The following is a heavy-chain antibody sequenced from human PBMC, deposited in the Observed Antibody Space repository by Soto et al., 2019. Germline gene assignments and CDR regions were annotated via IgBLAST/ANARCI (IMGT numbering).Heavy chain of an antibody. J-gene: IGHJ4*02. CDR3: AQRRGYNYGNNFDY. CDR1: GFTFSSYA. CDR2: ISGSGGST. V-gene: IGHV3-23*01. D-gene: IGHD5-18*01. Sequence: GSLRLSCAASGFTFSSYAMSWVRQAPGKGLEWVSTISGSGGSTYYAGSVKGRFTISRDNSKNTLYLQMNSLRAEDTAVYYCAQRRGYNYGNNFDYWGQGTLVTVSS.